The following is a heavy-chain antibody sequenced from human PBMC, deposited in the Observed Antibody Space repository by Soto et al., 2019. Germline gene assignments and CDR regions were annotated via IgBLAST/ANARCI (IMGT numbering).Heavy chain of an antibody. J-gene: IGHJ6*02. CDR2: IWYDGTNK. CDR1: GFTFSSYG. Sequence: QVQLVASGGGVVQPGRSLRLSCAASGFTFSSYGMHWVRQAPGKGLEWVAVIWYDGTNKYYAGSVKGRFTISRDNSKNTVYLQLNILRVEDTAVYYCARAASDYGGSYFYTLDVWGQGTTVTVS. CDR3: ARAASDYGGSYFYTLDV. D-gene: IGHD4-17*01. V-gene: IGHV3-33*01.